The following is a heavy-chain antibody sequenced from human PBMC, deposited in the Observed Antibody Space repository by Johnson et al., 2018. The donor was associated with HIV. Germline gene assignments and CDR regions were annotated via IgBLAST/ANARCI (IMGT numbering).Heavy chain of an antibody. V-gene: IGHV3-23*04. CDR3: ATVVVITQYAFDI. CDR1: GFTFSTYA. Sequence: VQLVESGGGLVQPGGSLRLSCAASGFTFSTYAMSWVRQAPGRGLEWVSAISGSGGSTYYADSVKGRFHISRDNSKNTLYLQMNSLRAEATAVYYWATVVVITQYAFDIWGQGTMVTVSS. D-gene: IGHD3-22*01. CDR2: ISGSGGST. J-gene: IGHJ3*02.